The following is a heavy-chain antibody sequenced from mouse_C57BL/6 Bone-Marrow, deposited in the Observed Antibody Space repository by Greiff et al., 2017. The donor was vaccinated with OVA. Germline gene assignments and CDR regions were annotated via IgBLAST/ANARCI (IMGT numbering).Heavy chain of an antibody. D-gene: IGHD2-3*01. CDR2: IDPETGGT. V-gene: IGHV1-15*01. CDR3: TRWVLLPYWYFDV. CDR1: GYTFTDYE. Sequence: VQLQQSGAELVRPGASVTLSCKASGYTFTDYEMHWVKQTPVHGLEWIGAIDPETGGTAYNQKFKGKAILTADKSSSTAYLELRSLTSEDSAVNYCTRWVLLPYWYFDVWGTGTTVTVSS. J-gene: IGHJ1*03.